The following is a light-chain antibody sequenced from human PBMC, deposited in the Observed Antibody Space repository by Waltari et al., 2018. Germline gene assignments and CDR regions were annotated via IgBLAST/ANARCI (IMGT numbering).Light chain of an antibody. V-gene: IGLV2-14*03. CDR2: DVS. J-gene: IGLJ3*02. Sequence: SALTQPASVSGPPGQSFTIPCTRASRVVGGYNYFYWYQQHPGKAPKLMIYDVSNRPSGVSNRFSGSKSGNSASLTISGLQAEDEADYYCSSYTSSSTWVFGGGTKLTVL. CDR3: SSYTSSSTWV. CDR1: SRVVGGYNY.